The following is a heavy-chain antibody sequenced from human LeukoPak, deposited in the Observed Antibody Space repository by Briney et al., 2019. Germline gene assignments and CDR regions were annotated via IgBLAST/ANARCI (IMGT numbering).Heavy chain of an antibody. CDR2: ISAYNGNT. J-gene: IGHJ4*02. Sequence: VASVKVSCKASGGTFSSYAISWVRQAPGQGLEWMGWISAYNGNTNYAQKLQGRVTMTTDTSTSTAYMELRSLRSDDTAVYYCARVACGTSCYTRPGLRDWGQGTLVTVSS. D-gene: IGHD2-2*02. CDR1: GGTFSSYA. V-gene: IGHV1-18*01. CDR3: ARVACGTSCYTRPGLRD.